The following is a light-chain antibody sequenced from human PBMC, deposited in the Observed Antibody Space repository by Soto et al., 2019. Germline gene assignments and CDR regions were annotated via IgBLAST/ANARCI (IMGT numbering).Light chain of an antibody. CDR2: GAS. CDR1: QSVSSRN. J-gene: IGKJ1*01. Sequence: EIGWTQSPGTLSLSPGERATLSCRASQSVSSRNLAWYQQNPGQAPRLLISGASTRATGIPDRFSGSGSGTDFTLTISRLEPEDFAEYYCQQYGNSRWTFGQGTKVEIK. V-gene: IGKV3-20*01. CDR3: QQYGNSRWT.